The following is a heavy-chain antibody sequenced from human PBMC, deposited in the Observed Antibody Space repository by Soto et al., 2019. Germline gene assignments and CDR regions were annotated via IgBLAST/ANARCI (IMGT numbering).Heavy chain of an antibody. Sequence: EVQLLESGGGLVQPGGSLRLSCVASGFTFSSYAMNWVRQAPGKGLEWVSGISGSGGSTYYADSVKGRFNISRDNSKNTLYLQMNTLRAEDTAVYYWAKQPGIVVITTLWGQGTLVTVS. D-gene: IGHD3-22*01. CDR2: ISGSGGST. CDR1: GFTFSSYA. J-gene: IGHJ4*02. V-gene: IGHV3-23*01. CDR3: AKQPGIVVITTL.